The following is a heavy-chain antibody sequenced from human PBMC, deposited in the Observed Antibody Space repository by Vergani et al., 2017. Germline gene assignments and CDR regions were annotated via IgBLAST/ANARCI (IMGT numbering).Heavy chain of an antibody. CDR1: GGSISSGSYY. V-gene: IGHV4-61*02. J-gene: IGHJ6*02. Sequence: QVQLQESGPGLVRPSQTLSLTCTVSGGSISSGSYYWSWFRQPAGKGLEWIGRFYTGGGTSYNPSLKSRVTISVDTSKNQFSLQLSAVTAADTAVYYCARDPLYSTTWPFLLLDMDVWGQGTTVTVCS. CDR3: ARDPLYSTTWPFLLLDMDV. CDR2: FYTGGGT. D-gene: IGHD6-13*01.